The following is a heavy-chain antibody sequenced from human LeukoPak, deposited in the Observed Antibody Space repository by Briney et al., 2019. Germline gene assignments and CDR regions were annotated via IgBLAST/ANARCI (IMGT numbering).Heavy chain of an antibody. J-gene: IGHJ4*02. V-gene: IGHV4-31*03. CDR1: GGSISSGGYY. CDR3: ARNFLTARDYFDY. CDR2: IYYSGST. Sequence: SETLSLTCTVSGGSISSGGYYWSWIRQHPGKGLEWIGYIYYSGSTYYNPSLKSRVTISVDTSKNQFSLKLSSVTAADTAVYYCARNFLTARDYFDYWGQGTLVTVSS. D-gene: IGHD2-21*02.